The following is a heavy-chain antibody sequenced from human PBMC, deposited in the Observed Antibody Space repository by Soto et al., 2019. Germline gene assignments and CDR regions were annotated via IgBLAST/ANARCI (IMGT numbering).Heavy chain of an antibody. CDR1: GLTFSRYA. J-gene: IGHJ4*02. V-gene: IGHV3-23*01. CDR2: ISGSGITT. D-gene: IGHD1-26*01. Sequence: EVQLLESGGGLVQPGGSLRLSCGVSGLTFSRYAMACVRQAPGEGLEWVSAISGSGITTHYADSVKGRLTISRDNSKNTLFLQMNSLRAEDTAVYYCAKGTDSGSFIALDYCGQGTLVAVSS. CDR3: AKGTDSGSFIALDY.